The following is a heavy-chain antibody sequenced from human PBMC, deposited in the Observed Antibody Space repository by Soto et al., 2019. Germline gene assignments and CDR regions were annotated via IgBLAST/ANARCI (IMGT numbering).Heavy chain of an antibody. Sequence: SLRLSCTASGFTFGDYAMSWFRQAPGKGLEWVGFIRSKAYGGTTEYAASVKGRFTISRDDSKSIAYLQMNSLKTEDRAVYYCTRDGTSNDCWSGYFGWFDPWGQGTLVTVSS. CDR1: GFTFGDYA. J-gene: IGHJ5*02. CDR3: TRDGTSNDCWSGYFGWFDP. CDR2: IRSKAYGGTT. V-gene: IGHV3-49*03. D-gene: IGHD3-3*01.